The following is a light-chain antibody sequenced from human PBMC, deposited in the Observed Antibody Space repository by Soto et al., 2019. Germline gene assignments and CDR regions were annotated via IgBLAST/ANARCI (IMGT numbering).Light chain of an antibody. CDR1: TGEVSSGNF. Sequence: QAVVTQEPSLTVSPGGTVTLTCASSTGEVSSGNFPNWFQQKPGQAPRALTYSTDSKYSWTPARFSGSLVGGKAALTLSGVQPEEEADYYCLLYSGGEGIFGNGTKVTV. V-gene: IGLV7-43*01. CDR3: LLYSGGEGI. CDR2: STD. J-gene: IGLJ1*01.